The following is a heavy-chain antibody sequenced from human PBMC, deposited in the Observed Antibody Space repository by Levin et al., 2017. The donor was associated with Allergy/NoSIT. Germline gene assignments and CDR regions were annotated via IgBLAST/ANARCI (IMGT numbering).Heavy chain of an antibody. D-gene: IGHD5-18*01. V-gene: IGHV1-58*01. Sequence: ASVKVSCKASGFTFTSSAVQWVRQARGQRLEWIGWIVVGSGNTNYAQKFQERVTITRDMSTSTAYMELSSLRSEDTAVYYCAAPRGYSYGSFYYYYGMDVWGQGTTVTVSS. J-gene: IGHJ6*02. CDR2: IVVGSGNT. CDR1: GFTFTSSA. CDR3: AAPRGYSYGSFYYYYGMDV.